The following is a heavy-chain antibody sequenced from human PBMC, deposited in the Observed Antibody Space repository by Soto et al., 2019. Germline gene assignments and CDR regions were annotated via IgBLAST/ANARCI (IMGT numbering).Heavy chain of an antibody. CDR3: ARGSSSWSEYFDY. CDR1: GSSISSGRCY. D-gene: IGHD6-13*01. V-gene: IGHV4-31*03. J-gene: IGHJ4*02. CDR2: IYYSGFT. Sequence: SETLSLTCTVSGSSISSGRCYWSWIRQHPGEGLEWIRFIYYSGFTYYNPSLKSRVTMSVDTSKNQFSLQLSSVTAADTAVYYCARGSSSWSEYFDYWGQGTLVTVSS.